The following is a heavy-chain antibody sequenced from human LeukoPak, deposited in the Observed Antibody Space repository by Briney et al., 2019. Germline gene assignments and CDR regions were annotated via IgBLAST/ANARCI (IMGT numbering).Heavy chain of an antibody. CDR2: INPNSGGT. V-gene: IGHV1-2*02. D-gene: IGHD1-1*01. J-gene: IGHJ6*03. Sequence: ASVKVSCKASGYTFTGYYMHWVRQAPGQGLEWMGWINPNSGGTNYAQKFQGRVTMTGDTSISTAYMELSRLRSDDTAVYYCARDRAGVERRFYYYYMDVWGKGTTVTVSS. CDR3: ARDRAGVERRFYYYYMDV. CDR1: GYTFTGYY.